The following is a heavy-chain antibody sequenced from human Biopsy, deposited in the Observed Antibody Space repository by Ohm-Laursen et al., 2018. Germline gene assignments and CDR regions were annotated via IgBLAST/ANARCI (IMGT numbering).Heavy chain of an antibody. CDR1: GFRFDDYT. CDR2: ISWSSGTI. Sequence: SLRLSCAASGFRFDDYTMQWVRQAPGKGLEWVSGISWSSGTIGYADSVKGRFTVSRDNAKNSLFLQMDSLRVEDTALYYCVKSAYSSGFWEASDYWGQGTLVTVSS. V-gene: IGHV3-9*01. D-gene: IGHD6-19*01. CDR3: VKSAYSSGFWEASDY. J-gene: IGHJ4*02.